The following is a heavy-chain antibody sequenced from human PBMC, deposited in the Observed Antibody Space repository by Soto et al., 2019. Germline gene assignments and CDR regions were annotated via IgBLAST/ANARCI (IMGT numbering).Heavy chain of an antibody. V-gene: IGHV3-15*01. CDR2: IKSKTDGGTT. D-gene: IGHD3-3*01. CDR3: TTFQARVLTIFGVVISPDAFDI. J-gene: IGHJ3*02. Sequence: GGSLRLSCAASGFTFSNAWMSWVRQAPGKGLEWVGRIKSKTDGGTTDYAAPVKGRFTISRDDSKNTLYLQMNSLKTEDTAVYYCTTFQARVLTIFGVVISPDAFDIWGQGTMVTVSS. CDR1: GFTFSNAW.